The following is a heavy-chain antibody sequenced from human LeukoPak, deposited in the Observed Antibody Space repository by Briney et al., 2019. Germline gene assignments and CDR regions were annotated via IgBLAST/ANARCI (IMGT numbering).Heavy chain of an antibody. D-gene: IGHD6-19*01. Sequence: PPGGSLRLSCAAAGFTFSSYEMNWVRQAPGKGPEWISYISAGNTIYYADSVKGRFTVSRNNAKNSLFLQMNSLRAEDTAIYYCARSGYGGGWHYFDYWGQGTPVTVSS. CDR1: GFTFSSYE. J-gene: IGHJ4*02. V-gene: IGHV3-48*03. CDR2: ISAGNTI. CDR3: ARSGYGGGWHYFDY.